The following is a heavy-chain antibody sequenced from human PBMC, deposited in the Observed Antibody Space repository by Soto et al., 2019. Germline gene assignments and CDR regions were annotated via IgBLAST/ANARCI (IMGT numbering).Heavy chain of an antibody. CDR1: GFTFSSYS. CDR2: ISSSSYI. Sequence: GGSLRLSCAASGFTFSSYSMNWVRQAPGKGLEWVSSISSSSYIYYADSVKGRFTISRDNAKNSLYLQMNSLRAEDTAVYYCARVEYQMVRDCSFDYWGQGTLVTVSS. CDR3: ARVEYQMVRDCSFDY. D-gene: IGHD2-21*01. J-gene: IGHJ4*02. V-gene: IGHV3-21*01.